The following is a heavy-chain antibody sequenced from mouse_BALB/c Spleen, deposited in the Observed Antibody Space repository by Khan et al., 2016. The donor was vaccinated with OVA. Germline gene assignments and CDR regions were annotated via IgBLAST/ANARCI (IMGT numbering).Heavy chain of an antibody. CDR3: AKFFYGGISNWSLDG. V-gene: IGHV2-3*01. Sequence: QMQLEESGPGLVAPSQSLSITCPVSGFSLSSYAIIWVRQPPGKGLEWLGVIWGDGRTNYHSAIISRLSITKDNSKSQVFIILNRLQTDEPATYCCAKFFYGGISNWSLDGWGAGTTFTVCS. CDR1: GFSLSSYA. CDR2: IWGDGRT. J-gene: IGHJ1*01. D-gene: IGHD1-1*01.